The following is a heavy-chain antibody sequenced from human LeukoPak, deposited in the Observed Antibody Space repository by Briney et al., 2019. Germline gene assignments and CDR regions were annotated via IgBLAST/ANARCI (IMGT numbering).Heavy chain of an antibody. CDR1: GYTFTGYY. CDR3: ARDESYYDSSGLFDP. V-gene: IGHV1-2*02. J-gene: IGHJ5*02. CDR2: INPNSGGT. D-gene: IGHD3-22*01. Sequence: GASVKVSCKASGYTFTGYYMHWVRQAPGQGLEWMGWINPNSGGTNYAQEFQGRVTMTRDTSISTAYMELSRLRSDDTAVYYCARDESYYDSSGLFDPWGQGTLVTVSS.